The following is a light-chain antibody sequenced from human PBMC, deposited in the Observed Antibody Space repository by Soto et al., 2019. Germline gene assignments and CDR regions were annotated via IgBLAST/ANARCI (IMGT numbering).Light chain of an antibody. V-gene: IGKV3-20*01. Sequence: EIVLTQSPGTLSLSPGERATLSCRASQSVSSSYLAWYQQKPRQAPRLLIYGASSKATGLPDRFSGSGSGTDFPLTISRLAPEDFAVYYCQQYGSSPLTFGPGTKVDIK. CDR3: QQYGSSPLT. CDR1: QSVSSSY. CDR2: GAS. J-gene: IGKJ3*01.